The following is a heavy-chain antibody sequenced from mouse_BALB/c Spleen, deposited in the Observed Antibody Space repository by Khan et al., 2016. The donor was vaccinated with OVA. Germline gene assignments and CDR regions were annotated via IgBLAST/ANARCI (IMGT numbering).Heavy chain of an antibody. CDR1: GDSITTGY. J-gene: IGHJ3*01. CDR2: IIYTGYT. Sequence: EVQLQESGPSLVKPSQTLSLTCSVTGDSITTGYWNWIRKFPGNKLEYMGYIIYTGYTYYNPSLKSRISITRHTSNNQYYLQLNSVTDEDTATYYCARSTYRYAFVYWGQGTQVTVSA. D-gene: IGHD2-14*01. V-gene: IGHV3-8*02. CDR3: ARSTYRYAFVY.